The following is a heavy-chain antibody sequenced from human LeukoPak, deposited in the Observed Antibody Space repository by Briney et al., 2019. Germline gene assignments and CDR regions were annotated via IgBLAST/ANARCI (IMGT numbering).Heavy chain of an antibody. CDR3: ATDAVATAEYYFDY. J-gene: IGHJ4*02. CDR1: GYTFTDYY. D-gene: IGHD5-12*01. V-gene: IGHV1-69-2*01. CDR2: VDPEDGET. Sequence: ASVEISCKVSGYTFTDYYMHWVQQAPGKGLEWMGLVDPEDGETIYAEKFQGRVTITADTSTDTAYMELSSLRSEDTAVYYCATDAVATAEYYFDYWGQGTLVTVSS.